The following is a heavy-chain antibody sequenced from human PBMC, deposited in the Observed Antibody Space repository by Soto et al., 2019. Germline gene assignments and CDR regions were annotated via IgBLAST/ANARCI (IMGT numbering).Heavy chain of an antibody. CDR3: ARGLRFLEWLTRDGTLHVRDNWFDP. Sequence: GGSLRLSCAASGFTFSSYSMNWVRQAPGKGLEWVSSISSSSSYIYYADSVKGRFTISRDNAKNSLYLQMNSLRAEDTAVYYCARGLRFLEWLTRDGTLHVRDNWFDPWGQGTLVTVSS. V-gene: IGHV3-21*01. D-gene: IGHD3-3*01. CDR1: GFTFSSYS. J-gene: IGHJ5*02. CDR2: ISSSSSYI.